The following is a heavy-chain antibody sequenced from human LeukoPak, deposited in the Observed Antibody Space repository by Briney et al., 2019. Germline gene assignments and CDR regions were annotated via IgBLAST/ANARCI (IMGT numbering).Heavy chain of an antibody. CDR1: GFTFSSYS. Sequence: PGGSLRLSCAASGFTFSSYSMNWVRQAPGKGLEWVSSISSSSSYIYYADSVKGRFTISRDNAKNSLYLQMNSLRAAGTAVYYCAKGPSGSWYYSDYWGQGTLVTVSS. CDR3: AKGPSGSWYYSDY. V-gene: IGHV3-21*04. J-gene: IGHJ4*02. D-gene: IGHD1-26*01. CDR2: ISSSSSYI.